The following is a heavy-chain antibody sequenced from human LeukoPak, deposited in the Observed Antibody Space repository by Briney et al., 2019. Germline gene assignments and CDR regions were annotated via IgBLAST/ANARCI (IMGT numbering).Heavy chain of an antibody. CDR2: IYHSGST. J-gene: IGHJ4*02. CDR1: GYSISSGYY. Sequence: SETLSLTCTVSGYSISSGYYWGWIRQPPGKGLEWIGSIYHSGSTYYNPSLKSRVTISVDTSKNQFSLKLSSVTAADTAVYYCASPGGDGDASPFDYWGQGTLVTVSS. CDR3: ASPGGDGDASPFDY. D-gene: IGHD3-10*01. V-gene: IGHV4-38-2*02.